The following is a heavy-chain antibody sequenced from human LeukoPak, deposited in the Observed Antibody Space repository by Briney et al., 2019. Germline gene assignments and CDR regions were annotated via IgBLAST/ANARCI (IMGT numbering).Heavy chain of an antibody. V-gene: IGHV4-59*01. CDR3: ARGFDSKSTYFDY. Sequence: SETLSLTCTVSGGSISNYYWNWIRQPPGKGLEWIGYIYYSGSTNYNPSLKGRVTISVDTSKNQFSLKLRSVTAADTAVYYCARGFDSKSTYFDYWGQGTLVTVSS. J-gene: IGHJ4*02. D-gene: IGHD5-12*01. CDR1: GGSISNYY. CDR2: IYYSGST.